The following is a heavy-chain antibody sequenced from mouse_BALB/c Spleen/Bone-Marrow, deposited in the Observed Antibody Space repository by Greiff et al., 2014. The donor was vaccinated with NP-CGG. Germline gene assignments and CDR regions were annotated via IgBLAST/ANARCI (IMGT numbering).Heavy chain of an antibody. J-gene: IGHJ2*01. Sequence: EVKLMESGGGLVQPGGSLRLSCTTSGFTFTDYFMTWVRQPPGKALEWLGFIRNKPSGYTTEYNQPVKGRFSISRDNSQGIFYLQMNTLRAEDSAIYYCARDYNGYFDFWGQGTTLTVSS. CDR2: IRNKPSGYTT. CDR3: ARDYNGYFDF. V-gene: IGHV7-3*02. CDR1: GFTFTDYF. D-gene: IGHD6-1*01.